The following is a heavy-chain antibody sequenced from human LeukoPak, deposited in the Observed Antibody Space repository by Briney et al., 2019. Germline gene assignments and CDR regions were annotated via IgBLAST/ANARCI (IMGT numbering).Heavy chain of an antibody. J-gene: IGHJ5*02. Sequence: SETLSLTCAVYGGSFSGYYWSWIRQPPGKGLEWIGEINHSGSTNYNPSLKSRVTISVDTSKNQFSLKLSSVTAADTAVYYCARGRRYTGYDHTLSWFDPWGQGTLVTVSS. D-gene: IGHD5-12*01. V-gene: IGHV4-34*01. CDR2: INHSGST. CDR3: ARGRRYTGYDHTLSWFDP. CDR1: GGSFSGYY.